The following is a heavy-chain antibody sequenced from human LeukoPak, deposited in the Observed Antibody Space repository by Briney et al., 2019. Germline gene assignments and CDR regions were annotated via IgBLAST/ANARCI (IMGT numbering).Heavy chain of an antibody. CDR2: VSGSGGSA. CDR3: AKGGNYQYVWGSYRSNYYYYMDV. Sequence: GGSLRLSCAASGFTFRDYDMSWVRQAPGKGLEWVSNVSGSGGSAYYADSVRGRFTISRDHSTSTLYLQMNSLRAEDTAVYYCAKGGNYQYVWGSYRSNYYYYMDVWGKGTTVTVSS. CDR1: GFTFRDYD. V-gene: IGHV3-23*01. J-gene: IGHJ6*03. D-gene: IGHD3-16*02.